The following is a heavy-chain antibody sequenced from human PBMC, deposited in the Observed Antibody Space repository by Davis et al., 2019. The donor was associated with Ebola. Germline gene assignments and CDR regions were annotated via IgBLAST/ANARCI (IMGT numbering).Heavy chain of an antibody. CDR2: INTNTGNP. Sequence: ASVKVSCKASGYTFTSYAMNWVRQAPGQGLEWMGWINTNTGNPTYAQGFTGRFVFSLDTSVSTAYLQISSLKAEDTAVYYCARAPTAGYCSGGSCLEYFQHWGQGTLVTVSS. V-gene: IGHV7-4-1*02. D-gene: IGHD2-15*01. CDR1: GYTFTSYA. CDR3: ARAPTAGYCSGGSCLEYFQH. J-gene: IGHJ1*01.